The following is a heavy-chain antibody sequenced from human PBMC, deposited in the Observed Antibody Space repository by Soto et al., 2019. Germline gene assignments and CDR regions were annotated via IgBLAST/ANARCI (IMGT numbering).Heavy chain of an antibody. V-gene: IGHV4-39*01. CDR2: IYYSGST. J-gene: IGHJ5*02. Sequence: SETLSLTCTVSGGSISSSSYYWGWIRQPPGKGLEWIGSIYYSGSTYYNPSLKSRVTISVDTSKNQFSLKLSSVTAADTAVYYCARLKPPTYYYDSSGPAWGQGTLVTVSS. D-gene: IGHD3-22*01. CDR3: ARLKPPTYYYDSSGPA. CDR1: GGSISSSSYY.